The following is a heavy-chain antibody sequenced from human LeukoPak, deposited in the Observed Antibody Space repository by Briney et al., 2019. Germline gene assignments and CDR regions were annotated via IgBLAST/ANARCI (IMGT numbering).Heavy chain of an antibody. V-gene: IGHV1-69*13. CDR1: GGTFRNHA. CDR2: IIPFFNTP. CDR3: ARPLTYYYETTDYPRPHFFDY. D-gene: IGHD3-3*01. J-gene: IGHJ4*02. Sequence: ASVKVSCKASGGTFRNHAISWLRQAPGQGLEWMGGIIPFFNTPYYAQKFQGRVATSADESTNTAYMELSSLRSEDTAVYFCARPLTYYYETTDYPRPHFFDYWGQGTLVTVSS.